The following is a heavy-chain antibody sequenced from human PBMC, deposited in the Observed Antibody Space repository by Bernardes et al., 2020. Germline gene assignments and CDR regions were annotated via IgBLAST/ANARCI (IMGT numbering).Heavy chain of an antibody. V-gene: IGHV3-21*01. D-gene: IGHD2-2*01. CDR1: GFPFTIYS. CDR2: ISSSSSYI. Sequence: GSLRLSCAASGFPFTIYSMDWVRQAPGKGLEWVSSISSSSSYIYYADSVKGRFTISRDNAKNSLYLQMNSLRAEDSAVYYCARECSRSTCQGDSWGQGTLVTVSS. CDR3: ARECSRSTCQGDS. J-gene: IGHJ4*02.